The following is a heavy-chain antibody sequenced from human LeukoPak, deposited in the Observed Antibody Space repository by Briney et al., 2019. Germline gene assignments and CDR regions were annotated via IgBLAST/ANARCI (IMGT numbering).Heavy chain of an antibody. V-gene: IGHV1-2*05. CDR3: ASLHSSGYTFDY. J-gene: IGHJ4*02. Sequence: GASVKVSCKASGYTVTGYYMHWVRQSPGQGLEWMGRINPNSGGTNYAQQFQGRVTMTRDTSISTAYMELSRLRSDDTVVYYCASLHSSGYTFDYWGQGTLVTVSS. D-gene: IGHD3-22*01. CDR1: GYTVTGYY. CDR2: INPNSGGT.